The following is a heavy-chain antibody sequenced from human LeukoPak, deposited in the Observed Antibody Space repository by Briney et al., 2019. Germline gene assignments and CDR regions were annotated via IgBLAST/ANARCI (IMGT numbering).Heavy chain of an antibody. V-gene: IGHV3-74*01. J-gene: IGHJ5*02. CDR1: GFTFSNYW. Sequence: GGSPRLSCVASGFTFSNYWMHWVRQPPGKGLVWVSRIYVDGRTTNYADSVKGRFTISRDNAKNTVYLEMNSLSVEDTATYYCIRDFRSADLWGQGTLVTVSS. CDR2: IYVDGRTT. CDR3: IRDFRSADL.